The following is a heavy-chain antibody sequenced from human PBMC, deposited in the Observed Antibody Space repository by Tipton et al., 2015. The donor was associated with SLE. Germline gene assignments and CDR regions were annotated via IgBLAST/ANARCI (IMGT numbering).Heavy chain of an antibody. J-gene: IGHJ4*02. Sequence: SLRLSCTASGFTFGDYGMTWFRQAPGKGLEWVGFIRSKAYGGTTEYAASVKGRFTISRDDSKSIAYLQMNSLKTEDTAVYYCTRAPYSGYDYSFDYWGQGTLVTVSS. D-gene: IGHD5-12*01. V-gene: IGHV3-49*03. CDR1: GFTFGDYG. CDR3: TRAPYSGYDYSFDY. CDR2: IRSKAYGGTT.